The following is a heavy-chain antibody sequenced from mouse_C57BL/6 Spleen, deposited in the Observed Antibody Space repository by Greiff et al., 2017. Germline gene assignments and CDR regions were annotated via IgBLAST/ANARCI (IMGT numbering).Heavy chain of an antibody. V-gene: IGHV1-52*01. CDR1: GYTFTSYW. CDR3: ARWDDYDVVHAMDY. Sequence: VQLQQPGAELVRPGSSVKLSCKASGYTFTSYWMHWVKQRPIQGLEWIGNIDPSDSETHYNQKFKDKATLTVDKSSSTAYMQLSSLTSEDSAVYYCARWDDYDVVHAMDYWGEGTSVTVSS. J-gene: IGHJ4*01. CDR2: IDPSDSET. D-gene: IGHD2-4*01.